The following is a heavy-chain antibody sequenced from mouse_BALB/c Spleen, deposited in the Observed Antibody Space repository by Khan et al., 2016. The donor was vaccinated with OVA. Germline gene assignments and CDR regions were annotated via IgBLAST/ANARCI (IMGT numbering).Heavy chain of an antibody. D-gene: IGHD1-1*02. V-gene: IGHV1-7*01. CDR2: IKPSIGDT. J-gene: IGHJ2*01. CDR3: ARRGLRWEFDY. CDR1: GYTFINYW. Sequence: QVQLKQSGAELAKPGASVKMSCKASGYTFINYWILWVKQRPGQGLEWIGYIKPSIGDTEYNQNFKDKATLTADKSSRTSYMQLSSLTSEDSAVYYCARRGLRWEFDYWGQGTTLTVSS.